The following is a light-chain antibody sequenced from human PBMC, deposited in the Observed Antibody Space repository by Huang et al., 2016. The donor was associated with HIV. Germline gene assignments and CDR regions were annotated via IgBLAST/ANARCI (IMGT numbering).Light chain of an antibody. CDR2: DAA. J-gene: IGKJ3*01. V-gene: IGKV1-33*01. CDR1: RHIYSY. CDR3: QQYDSLPRT. Sequence: DIQMTQSPSSLSAPIGDRVTITCRASRHIYSYLNWYQHRPGKAPKLLIYDAANLEVGVPSRFIGSGSGRNFTLIISSLQPEDFATYYCQQYDSLPRTFGPGTKV.